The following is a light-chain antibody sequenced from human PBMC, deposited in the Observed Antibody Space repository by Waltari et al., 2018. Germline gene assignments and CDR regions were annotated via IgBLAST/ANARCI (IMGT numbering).Light chain of an antibody. Sequence: QSVLTQPPSASGTPGQRVTISCSGSNSNIGANFVYWYRQFPGTSPKLLIYGNETRPSGVPDRFSGSKSGSSASLVISGLRSEDEADYYCAALDDTLSGHSVFGTGTKVTVL. CDR3: AALDDTLSGHSV. CDR1: NSNIGANF. CDR2: GNE. V-gene: IGLV1-47*01. J-gene: IGLJ1*01.